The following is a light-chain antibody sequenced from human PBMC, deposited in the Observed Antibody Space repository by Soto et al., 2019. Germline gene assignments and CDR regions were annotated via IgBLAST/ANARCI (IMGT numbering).Light chain of an antibody. Sequence: EIVLTQSPGTLSLSPGERATLSCRASQSVSSSYLAWYQQKPGQAPRLLIYGASSRATGIPVRFSGSGSGTGFTLTISRLEPEDFAVYYCQQYGNSPPVWTFGQGTKVQIK. CDR2: GAS. V-gene: IGKV3-20*01. J-gene: IGKJ1*01. CDR3: QQYGNSPPVWT. CDR1: QSVSSSY.